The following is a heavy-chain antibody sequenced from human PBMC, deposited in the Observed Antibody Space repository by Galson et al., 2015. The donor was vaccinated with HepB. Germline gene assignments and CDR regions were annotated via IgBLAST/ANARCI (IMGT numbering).Heavy chain of an antibody. J-gene: IGHJ4*02. CDR3: ARDGRGYSSNFDY. CDR1: GFTFSSYA. CDR2: ISYDGSNK. D-gene: IGHD6-13*01. Sequence: SLRLSCAASGFTFSSYAMHWVRQAPGKGLEWVAVISYDGSNKYYADSVKGRFTISRDNSKNTLYLQMNSLRAEDTAVYYCARDGRGYSSNFDYWGQGTLVTVSS. V-gene: IGHV3-30*04.